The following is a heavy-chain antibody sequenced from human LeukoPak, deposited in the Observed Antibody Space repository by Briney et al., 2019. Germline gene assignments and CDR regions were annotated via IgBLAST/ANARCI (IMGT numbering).Heavy chain of an antibody. CDR2: IHPEGNEK. J-gene: IGHJ4*02. D-gene: IGHD1-1*01. CDR3: ARGDDFSGDH. Sequence: GGSLRLSCATSRFTFSNFWMSWVRQAPGRGLEWVANIHPEGNEKYHVESVKGRFTISRDNTRDLLFLQMNGLRVEDTAVYYCARGDDFSGDHWGQGTLVTVSS. V-gene: IGHV3-7*04. CDR1: RFTFSNFW.